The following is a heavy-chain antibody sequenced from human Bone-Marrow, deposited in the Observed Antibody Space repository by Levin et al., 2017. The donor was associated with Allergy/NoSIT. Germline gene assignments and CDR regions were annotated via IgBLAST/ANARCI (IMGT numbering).Heavy chain of an antibody. CDR3: ARNIAAGPGDWFDP. D-gene: IGHD6-13*01. CDR1: GGSISSYY. V-gene: IGHV4-59*01. J-gene: IGHJ5*02. Sequence: SETLSLTCTVSGGSISSYYWSWIRQPPGKGLEWIGYIYYSGSTNYNPSLKSRVTISVDTSKNQFSLKLSSVTAADTAVYYCARNIAAGPGDWFDPWGQGTLVTVSS. CDR2: IYYSGST.